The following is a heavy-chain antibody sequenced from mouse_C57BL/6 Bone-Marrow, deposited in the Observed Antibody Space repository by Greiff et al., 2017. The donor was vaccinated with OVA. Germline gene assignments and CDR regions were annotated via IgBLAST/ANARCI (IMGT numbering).Heavy chain of an antibody. Sequence: EVMLVESGPGLAKPSQTLSLTCSVTGYSITSDYWNWIRKFPGNKLEYMGYISYSGSTYYTPSLKSLISITRETTKKQYYLQLNSVTTENTATYYSARSYYYGSSYWYYDVWGTGTTVTVSS. CDR1: GYSITSDY. V-gene: IGHV3-8*01. CDR2: ISYSGST. J-gene: IGHJ1*03. CDR3: ARSYYYGSSYWYYDV. D-gene: IGHD1-1*01.